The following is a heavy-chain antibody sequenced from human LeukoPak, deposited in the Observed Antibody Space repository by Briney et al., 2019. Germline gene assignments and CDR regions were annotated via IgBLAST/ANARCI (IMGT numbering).Heavy chain of an antibody. CDR2: IYPDDSDT. CDR1: EYKFAKYW. CDR3: ARHGRPYYYYYYMDV. Sequence: GESLKISCKGSEYKFAKYWIVWVRQMPGKGLEWMVVIYPDDSDTRYSPSFQGQVTISADKSISTAYLQWSSLKASDTAMYYCARHGRPYYYYYYMDVWGKGTTVTISS. V-gene: IGHV5-51*01. J-gene: IGHJ6*03.